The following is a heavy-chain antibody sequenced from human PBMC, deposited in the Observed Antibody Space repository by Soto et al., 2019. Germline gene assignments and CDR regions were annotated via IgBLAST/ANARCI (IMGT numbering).Heavy chain of an antibody. J-gene: IGHJ4*02. V-gene: IGHV3-23*01. CDR3: AKDQKLSPVDYGDYGNDY. CDR2: ISASGGSA. CDR1: GFTFRTYG. Sequence: GGSLRLSCAASGFTFRTYGMTWVRQAPGKGLEWVSTISASGGSAFYADSVKGRFTISRDNSQNTLYLQMNNLRAEDTALFYCAKDQKLSPVDYGDYGNDYWGQGTLVTVSS. D-gene: IGHD4-17*01.